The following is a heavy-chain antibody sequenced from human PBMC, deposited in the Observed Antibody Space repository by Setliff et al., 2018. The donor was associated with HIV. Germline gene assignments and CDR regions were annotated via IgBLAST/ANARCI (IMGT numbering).Heavy chain of an antibody. D-gene: IGHD3-22*01. J-gene: IGHJ5*02. CDR1: GVTLSDAA. CDR3: KADSSGYP. Sequence: ETLSLSCAASGVTLSDAAIHWVRQASGKGLEWVGRIGSKANSYATAYAASVKGRFTTSREDSKNTAYLQMNSLKTEDTAVYYCKADSSGYPWGQGTLVTVSS. V-gene: IGHV3-73*01. CDR2: IGSKANSYAT.